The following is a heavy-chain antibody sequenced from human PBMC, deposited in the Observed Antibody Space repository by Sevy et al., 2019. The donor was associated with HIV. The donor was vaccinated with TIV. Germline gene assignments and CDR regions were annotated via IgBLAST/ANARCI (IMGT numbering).Heavy chain of an antibody. V-gene: IGHV3-23*01. CDR3: ATGDTAMITHLDY. J-gene: IGHJ4*02. CDR1: GFSFSNNA. D-gene: IGHD5-18*01. CDR2: IDSGGLT. Sequence: GGSLRLSCGASGFSFSNNAMNWVRQAPGKGPEWVSGIDSGGLTYYADSVQGRFTISQDNSMEMLFLQMNSLRPDDTAVYYCATGDTAMITHLDYWGQGTLVTVSS.